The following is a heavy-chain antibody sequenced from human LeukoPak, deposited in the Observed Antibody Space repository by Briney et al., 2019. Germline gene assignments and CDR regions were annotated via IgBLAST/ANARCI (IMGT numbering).Heavy chain of an antibody. D-gene: IGHD4-23*01. CDR2: IKQDGSET. CDR1: RFTFSSYW. V-gene: IGHV3-7*05. Sequence: GGSLRLSCAASRFTFSSYWMSWVRQAPGKGLEWVANIKQDGSETYYVDSVKGRFTISRENAKNSLYLQMNGLRAEDTAVYYCARDFGGNSIDYWGQGTLVTVSS. CDR3: ARDFGGNSIDY. J-gene: IGHJ4*02.